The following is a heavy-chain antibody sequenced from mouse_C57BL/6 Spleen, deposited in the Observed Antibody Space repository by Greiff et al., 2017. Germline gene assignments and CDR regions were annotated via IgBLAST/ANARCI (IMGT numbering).Heavy chain of an antibody. CDR2: ISDGGSYT. Sequence: EVKVVESGGGLVKPGGSLKLSCAASGFTFSSYAMSWVRQTPEKRLEWVATISDGGSYTYYPDNVKGRFTISRDDAKNNLYLQMSHLKSEDTAMYYCAREEGDYGYDGYYFDYWGQGTTLTVSS. CDR3: AREEGDYGYDGYYFDY. CDR1: GFTFSSYA. D-gene: IGHD2-2*01. V-gene: IGHV5-4*01. J-gene: IGHJ2*01.